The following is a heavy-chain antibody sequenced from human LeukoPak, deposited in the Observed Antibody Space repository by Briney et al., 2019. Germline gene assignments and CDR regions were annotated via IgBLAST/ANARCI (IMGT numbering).Heavy chain of an antibody. D-gene: IGHD4-11*01. CDR2: IRYDGSNK. CDR3: AKDMASRDDYSNLFDY. J-gene: IGHJ4*02. Sequence: QSGGSLRLSCVASGFTFSNYGMHWVRQAPGKGLEWVTFIRYDGSNKYYADSVKGRFTISRDDSKNTLYLQMNSLRAEDTAVYYCAKDMASRDDYSNLFDYWGQGTLVTVSS. V-gene: IGHV3-30*02. CDR1: GFTFSNYG.